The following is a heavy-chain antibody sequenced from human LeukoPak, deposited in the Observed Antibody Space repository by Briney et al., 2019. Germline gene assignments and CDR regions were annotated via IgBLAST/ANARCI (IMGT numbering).Heavy chain of an antibody. J-gene: IGHJ4*02. CDR3: ARDSVNIDYGDQNLFDY. Sequence: ASVKVSCKASGYTFTSYGISWVRQAPGQGLEWMGWISAYNGNTNYAQKLQGRVTMTTDTSTSTAYMELRSLRSDDTAVYYCARDSVNIDYGDQNLFDYWGQGTLVTVSS. CDR2: ISAYNGNT. D-gene: IGHD4-17*01. V-gene: IGHV1-18*01. CDR1: GYTFTSYG.